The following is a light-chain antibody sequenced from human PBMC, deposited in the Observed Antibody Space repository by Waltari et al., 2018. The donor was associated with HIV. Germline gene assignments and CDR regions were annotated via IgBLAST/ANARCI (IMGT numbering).Light chain of an antibody. V-gene: IGKV3-15*01. J-gene: IGKJ1*01. CDR3: QQYNNWPWT. Sequence: EIVMTQSPATLSVSPGERATLSCRASQTIHNNLAWYQQKPGQTPRLLIYGTSTRATGFPVRFSGSGSGTEFTLTISSLQSEDFADYYCQQYNNWPWTFGQGTKVEIK. CDR2: GTS. CDR1: QTIHNN.